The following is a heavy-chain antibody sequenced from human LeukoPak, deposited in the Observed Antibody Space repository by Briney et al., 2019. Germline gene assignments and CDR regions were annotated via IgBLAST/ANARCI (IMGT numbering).Heavy chain of an antibody. D-gene: IGHD3-3*01. J-gene: IGHJ3*02. CDR2: IYYSGST. CDR1: GXSISSGDYY. V-gene: IGHV4-30-4*01. Sequence: PSETLSLTCTVSGXSISSGDYYWSWIHQPPGKGLEWIGYIYYSGSTYYNPSLKSRVTISVDTSKNQFSLKLSSVTAADTAVYYCARSDDSAFDIWGQGTMVTVSS. CDR3: ARSDDSAFDI.